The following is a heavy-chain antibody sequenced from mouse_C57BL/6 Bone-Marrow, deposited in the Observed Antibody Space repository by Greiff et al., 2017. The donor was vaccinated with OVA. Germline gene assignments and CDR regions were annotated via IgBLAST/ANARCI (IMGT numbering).Heavy chain of an antibody. D-gene: IGHD1-1*01. Sequence: QVQLQQPGAELVKPGASVQLSCKASGYTFTSYWMHWVKQRPGHGLEWIGMIHPNSGSTNYNEKFKSKATLTVDKSSSTAYMQLSSLTSEDSAVYYCVYGSSYVGLDYWGQGTTLTVSS. CDR3: VYGSSYVGLDY. CDR1: GYTFTSYW. CDR2: IHPNSGST. J-gene: IGHJ2*01. V-gene: IGHV1-64*01.